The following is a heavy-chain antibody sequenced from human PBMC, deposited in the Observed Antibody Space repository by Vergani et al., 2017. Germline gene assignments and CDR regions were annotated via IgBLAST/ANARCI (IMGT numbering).Heavy chain of an antibody. CDR2: ISGSDSTT. CDR3: AKKGFCVTASCYTTPMDTLEY. D-gene: IGHD2-2*01. CDR1: GFSFSDYA. Sequence: EVQLLESGGGLVQPGGSLRLSCAASGFSFSDYAMSWVRQAPGKGLEWVAAISGSDSTTYYADSVKGRFTVSRDNSKNTLFLQMNSLRAEDTAVYYCAKKGFCVTASCYTTPMDTLEYWGQGALVTVSS. V-gene: IGHV3-23*01. J-gene: IGHJ4*02.